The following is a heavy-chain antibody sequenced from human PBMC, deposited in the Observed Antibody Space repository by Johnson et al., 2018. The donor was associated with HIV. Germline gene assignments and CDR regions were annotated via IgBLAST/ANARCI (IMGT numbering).Heavy chain of an antibody. CDR1: GFAFSDYY. V-gene: IGHV3-11*04. CDR2: ISSSGSTI. D-gene: IGHD2-2*01. J-gene: IGHJ3*02. Sequence: VQLVESGGGLIQPGGSLRLSCAASGFAFSDYYMAWIRQAPGKGLEWVSYISSSGSTIYYADSVEGRFTISRDNAKNSLYLQMNSLRAEDTAVYYCARNGLIPAAKGVAFDIWGQGTTVTVSS. CDR3: ARNGLIPAAKGVAFDI.